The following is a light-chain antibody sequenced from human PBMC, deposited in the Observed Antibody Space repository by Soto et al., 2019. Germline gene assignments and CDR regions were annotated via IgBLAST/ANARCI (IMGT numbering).Light chain of an antibody. CDR1: QSVSSNY. CDR3: QQYGSSPTWT. J-gene: IGKJ1*01. Sequence: DSVLTQSPSTMSVSPGERAALSCRAIQSVSSNYLAWYQQKPGQAPRLLIYGASTRATGIPDRFSGSGSGTDFTPTISRLEPEDSAVYYCQQYGSSPTWTFGQGTKVDIK. CDR2: GAS. V-gene: IGKV3-20*01.